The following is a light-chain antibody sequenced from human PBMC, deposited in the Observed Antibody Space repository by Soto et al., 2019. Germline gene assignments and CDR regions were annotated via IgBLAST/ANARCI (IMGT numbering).Light chain of an antibody. CDR2: KAS. Sequence: DIQMTQSPSTLSASVGDRVTITCRASQSISSWLAWYQLKPGKAPNLLIYKASSLESGVPSRFSGSGSGTEFTLTISSLQHDDFATYYCQQYSSYPLTFGGGTKVEIK. CDR3: QQYSSYPLT. V-gene: IGKV1-5*03. CDR1: QSISSW. J-gene: IGKJ4*01.